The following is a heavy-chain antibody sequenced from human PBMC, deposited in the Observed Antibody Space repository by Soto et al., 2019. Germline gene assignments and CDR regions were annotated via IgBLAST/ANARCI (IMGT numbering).Heavy chain of an antibody. CDR2: IIPIFGTA. V-gene: IGHV1-69*13. D-gene: IGHD3-22*01. J-gene: IGHJ4*02. CDR1: GGTFSSYA. Sequence: GASVKVSCKASGGTFSSYAISWVRQAPGQGLEWMGGIIPIFGTANYAQKFQGRVTITADESASTAYMELSSLRSKDTAVYYCAREMGDSSTPGDYWGQGTLVTVSS. CDR3: AREMGDSSTPGDY.